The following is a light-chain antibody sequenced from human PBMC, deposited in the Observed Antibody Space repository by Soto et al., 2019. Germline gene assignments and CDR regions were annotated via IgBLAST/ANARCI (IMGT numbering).Light chain of an antibody. CDR1: SSDVGSYDL. CDR2: EAS. J-gene: IGLJ1*01. CDR3: CSYAGSTTFV. Sequence: QSVLTQPASVSGSPGQSITISCTGTSSDVGSYDLVSWYQQHPGKAPKLMIYEASERPSGVSNRFSGSKSGNTASLTISGLQAEDEADYYCCSYAGSTTFVFGTGTKVPVL. V-gene: IGLV2-23*01.